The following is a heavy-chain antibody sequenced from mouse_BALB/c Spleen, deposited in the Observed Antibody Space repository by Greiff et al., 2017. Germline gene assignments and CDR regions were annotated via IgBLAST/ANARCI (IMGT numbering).Heavy chain of an antibody. D-gene: IGHD3-2*01. CDR3: AREETARAMDY. Sequence: VQLQQPGAELVKPGAPVKLSCKASGYTFTSYWMNWVKQRPGRGLEWIGRIDPSDSETHYNQKFKDKATLTVDKSSSTAYIQLSSLTSEDSAVYYCAREETARAMDYWGQGTSVTVSS. CDR2: IDPSDSET. CDR1: GYTFTSYW. J-gene: IGHJ4*01. V-gene: IGHV1-69*02.